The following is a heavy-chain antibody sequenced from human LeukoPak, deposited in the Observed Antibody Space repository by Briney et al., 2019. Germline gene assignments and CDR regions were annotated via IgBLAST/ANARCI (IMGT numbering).Heavy chain of an antibody. CDR1: GYTFTGYY. CDR3: ARDLRRSTRSYGDPGY. D-gene: IGHD4/OR15-4a*01. J-gene: IGHJ4*02. CDR2: INPNSGGT. V-gene: IGHV1-2*02. Sequence: GASVKVSCKASGYTFTGYYMHWVRQAPGQGLEWMGWINPNSGGTNYAQKFQGRVTMTRDTSISTAYIELSRLRSDDTAVYYCARDLRRSTRSYGDPGYWGQGTLVTVSA.